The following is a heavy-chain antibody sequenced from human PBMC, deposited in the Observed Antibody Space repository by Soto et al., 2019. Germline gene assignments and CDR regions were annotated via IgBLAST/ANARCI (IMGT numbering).Heavy chain of an antibody. CDR2: IYPGDSDT. Sequence: GESLKISCKGSGYSLTSYWIGCVRQMHGKGLEWMGIIYPGDSDTRYSPSFQGQVTISADKSISTAYLQWSSLKASDTAMYYCARLPMVRGVIISFYFDYWGQGTLVTVSS. V-gene: IGHV5-51*01. CDR1: GYSLTSYW. J-gene: IGHJ4*02. CDR3: ARLPMVRGVIISFYFDY. D-gene: IGHD3-10*01.